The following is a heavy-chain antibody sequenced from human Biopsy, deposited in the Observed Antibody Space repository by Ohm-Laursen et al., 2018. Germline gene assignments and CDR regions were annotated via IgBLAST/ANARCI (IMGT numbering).Heavy chain of an antibody. CDR3: ARGPHSGSHSCFDY. D-gene: IGHD1-26*01. CDR2: IIPMFGTA. CDR1: RGTFINYA. Sequence: SVKVSCKASRGTFINYAISWVRQAPGQGLEWMGGIIPMFGTANYAQMFQGRVTISADESTSTSYMELSSLTTEDTAIYYCARGPHSGSHSCFDYWGRGTLVTVSS. J-gene: IGHJ4*02. V-gene: IGHV1-69*13.